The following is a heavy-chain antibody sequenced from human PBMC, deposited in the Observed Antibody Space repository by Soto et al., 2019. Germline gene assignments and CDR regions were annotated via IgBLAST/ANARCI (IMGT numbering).Heavy chain of an antibody. CDR3: ASDLAGGIPEY. Sequence: EVQLVESGGGLVQPGGSLRLSCVASGFTLSRYSMNWVRQAPGKGLEWVSYISRSSSTIYYADSVKGRFTISRDNAEHSRYLQMNSLRAEDTAVYYCASDLAGGIPEYWGQGTRVTVSS. V-gene: IGHV3-48*01. J-gene: IGHJ4*02. D-gene: IGHD6-13*01. CDR2: ISRSSSTI. CDR1: GFTLSRYS.